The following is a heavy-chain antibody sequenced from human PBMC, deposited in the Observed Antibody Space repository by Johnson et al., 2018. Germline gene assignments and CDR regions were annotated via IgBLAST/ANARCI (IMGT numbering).Heavy chain of an antibody. Sequence: EVQLVESGGGVVQPGRSLRLSCAASGFTFSSYWMHWVRQAPGKGLVWVSRINSDGSSTRYADSVKGRFTLSRANAKNPLYLKMNSLRAEDTAGDYGARDALDSGGYGDDAFDSWGQGKMVTVSS. J-gene: IGHJ3*02. CDR1: GFTFSSYW. D-gene: IGHD1-26*01. CDR3: ARDALDSGGYGDDAFDS. V-gene: IGHV3-74*01. CDR2: INSDGSST.